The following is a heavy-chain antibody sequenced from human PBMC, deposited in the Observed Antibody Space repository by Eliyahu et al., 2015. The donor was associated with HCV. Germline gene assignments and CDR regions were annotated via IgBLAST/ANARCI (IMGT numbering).Heavy chain of an antibody. D-gene: IGHD1-1*01. Sequence: DVQLVESGGGLVQXGXSLRLSCAASGFTFSSYWMHWVRQAPGKGLEWVSCIDSDGSRSTYADSAKGRFTISRDNAKNTLYLQMNSLRAEDTAVYYCTRELGKTQRFYYYYYGMDVWGQGTTVTVSS. CDR1: GFTFSSYW. J-gene: IGHJ6*02. CDR2: IDSDGSRS. V-gene: IGHV3-74*03. CDR3: TRELGKTQRFYYYYYGMDV.